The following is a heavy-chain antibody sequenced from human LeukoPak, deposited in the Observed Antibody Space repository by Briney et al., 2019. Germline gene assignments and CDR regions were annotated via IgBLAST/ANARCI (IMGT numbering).Heavy chain of an antibody. D-gene: IGHD1-26*01. CDR3: AKDSRTTTRGLFDY. V-gene: IGHV3-23*01. Sequence: GGSLRLSCAAAGFTFSSYAVSWVRQAPGKGLEWVSGISGGGGTTSYADSMKGRFTVSRDNSKNTLYLQMNSLRAEDTALYICAKDSRTTTRGLFDYWGQGTLVTVSS. CDR2: ISGGGGTT. J-gene: IGHJ4*02. CDR1: GFTFSSYA.